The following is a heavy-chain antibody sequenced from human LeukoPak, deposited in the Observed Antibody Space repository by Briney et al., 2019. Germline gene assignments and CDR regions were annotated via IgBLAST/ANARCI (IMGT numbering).Heavy chain of an antibody. Sequence: ASVKVSCKASGYTFSSYGISWVRQAPGQGLEWMGWISAYNGNTNYPQKLQGRVTMTTDTSTSTACMDLRSLRSDDTAIYYCARDSPDGSGTYYNDSPDYWGQGTLVSVSS. V-gene: IGHV1-18*01. J-gene: IGHJ4*02. CDR2: ISAYNGNT. D-gene: IGHD3-10*01. CDR3: ARDSPDGSGTYYNDSPDY. CDR1: GYTFSSYG.